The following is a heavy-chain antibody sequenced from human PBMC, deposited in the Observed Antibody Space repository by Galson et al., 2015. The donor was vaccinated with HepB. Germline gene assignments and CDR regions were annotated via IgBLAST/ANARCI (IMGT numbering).Heavy chain of an antibody. CDR3: ARDISCRGGSCSTRSDY. V-gene: IGHV3-20*04. J-gene: IGHJ4*02. CDR1: GFTFDDYG. Sequence: SLRLSCAASGFTFDDYGMSWVRQAPGKGLEWVSGINWIGGGTGYADSVKGRFTISRDNAKNSLYLQMNSLRAEDTAFYYCARDISCRGGSCSTRSDYWGQGTLVSVSS. CDR2: INWIGGGT. D-gene: IGHD2-15*01.